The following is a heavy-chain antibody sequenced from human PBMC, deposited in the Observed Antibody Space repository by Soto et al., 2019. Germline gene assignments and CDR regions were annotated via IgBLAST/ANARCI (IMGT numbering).Heavy chain of an antibody. J-gene: IGHJ6*02. CDR2: INPKSGGT. CDR3: ARGDSTDCSNGVCSFFYNHDMDV. Sequence: GASVKVSCKASGYSFTDYHIYWVRQAPGQGLEWLGRINPKSGGTSTAQKFQGWVTMTTDTSISTASMELTRLTSDDTAIYYCARGDSTDCSNGVCSFFYNHDMDVWGQGTTVTVSS. V-gene: IGHV1-2*04. CDR1: GYSFTDYH. D-gene: IGHD2-8*01.